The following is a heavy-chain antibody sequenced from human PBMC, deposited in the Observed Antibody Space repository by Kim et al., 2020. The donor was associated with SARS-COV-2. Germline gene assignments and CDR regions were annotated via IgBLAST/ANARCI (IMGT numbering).Heavy chain of an antibody. CDR1: GFTFSSYG. V-gene: IGHV3-30*18. CDR2: ISYDGSNK. Sequence: GGSLRLSCAASGFTFSSYGMHWVRQAPGKGLEWVAVISYDGSNKYYADSVKGRFTISRDNSKNTLYLQMNSLRAEDTAVYYCAKGSLIVALYYFDYWGQ. CDR3: AKGSLIVALYYFDY. D-gene: IGHD3-22*01. J-gene: IGHJ4*02.